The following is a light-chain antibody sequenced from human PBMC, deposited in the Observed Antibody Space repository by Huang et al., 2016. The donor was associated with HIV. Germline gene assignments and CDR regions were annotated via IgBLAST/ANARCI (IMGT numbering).Light chain of an antibody. Sequence: DIVMTQSPLSLPVTLGQPASISCRSSESLVHSDGNTYLNWFLQRPGQSPRRLIYQVSKRDSGVPDRFSGSGSGTDVTLRISRVEAEDVGVYYCMQGTHWPPWTFGQGTKVEIK. CDR1: ESLVHSDGNTY. CDR2: QVS. V-gene: IGKV2-30*02. J-gene: IGKJ1*01. CDR3: MQGTHWPPWT.